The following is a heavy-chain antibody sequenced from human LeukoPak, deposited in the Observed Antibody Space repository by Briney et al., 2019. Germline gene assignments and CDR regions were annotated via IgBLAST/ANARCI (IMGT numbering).Heavy chain of an antibody. Sequence: PGGSLRFSCAASGVTFSSYWMSWVRQAPGKGLEWVANIKQDGSEKYYVDSVKGRFTISRDNAKNSLYLQMNSLRAEDTAVYYCARELRPGIFQPDYYYYYMDVWGKGTTVTISS. CDR3: ARELRPGIFQPDYYYYYMDV. CDR1: GVTFSSYW. J-gene: IGHJ6*03. CDR2: IKQDGSEK. D-gene: IGHD3-10*01. V-gene: IGHV3-7*01.